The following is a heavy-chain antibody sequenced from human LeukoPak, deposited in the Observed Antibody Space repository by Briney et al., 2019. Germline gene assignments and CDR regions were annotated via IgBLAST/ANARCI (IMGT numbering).Heavy chain of an antibody. D-gene: IGHD2-2*01. CDR2: IRYDGSNK. V-gene: IGHV3-30*02. CDR1: GFTFSSYD. J-gene: IGHJ4*02. Sequence: PGGSLRLSCAASGFTFSSYDMHWVRQAPGKGLEWVAFIRYDGSNKYYADSVKGRFTISRDNSKNTLYLQMNSLRAEDTAVYYCAKDGARRVVVPAAKDYWGQGTLVTVSS. CDR3: AKDGARRVVVPAAKDY.